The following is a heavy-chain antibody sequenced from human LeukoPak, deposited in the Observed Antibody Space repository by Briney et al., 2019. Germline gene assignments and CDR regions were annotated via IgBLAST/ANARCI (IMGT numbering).Heavy chain of an antibody. Sequence: PSETLSLTCEVSGDSIVRSGYYWIWIRQPPGKGLEWMGSIFYSGSTYYSSSLKSRLTISLDTSKNSFSLKLTSVTAADTSVYYCARQMEERMLFSPIDHWGQGSLVAVSS. CDR1: GDSIVRSGYY. CDR3: ARQMEERMLFSPIDH. D-gene: IGHD3-10*01. CDR2: IFYSGST. J-gene: IGHJ4*02. V-gene: IGHV4-39*01.